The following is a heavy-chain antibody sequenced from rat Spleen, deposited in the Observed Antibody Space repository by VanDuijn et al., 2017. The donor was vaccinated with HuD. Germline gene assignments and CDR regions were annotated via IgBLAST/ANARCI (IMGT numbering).Heavy chain of an antibody. CDR3: TRAPGKGYVMDA. Sequence: QVQLKESGPGLVQPSQTLSLTCTVSGFSLTSYNVHWVRQPTGKGLEWMGVMWRSGSTEYNSGLKSRLSISSATSKSQVFLKMNSLQTEDTAIYHCTRAPGKGYVMDAWGQGTAVTVSS. V-gene: IGHV2-30*01. CDR1: GFSLTSYN. D-gene: IGHD5-1*01. J-gene: IGHJ4*01. CDR2: MWRSGST.